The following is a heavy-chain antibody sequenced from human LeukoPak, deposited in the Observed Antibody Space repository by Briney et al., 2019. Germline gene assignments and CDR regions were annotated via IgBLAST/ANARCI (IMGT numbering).Heavy chain of an antibody. D-gene: IGHD2-15*01. CDR1: GGSISSHY. Sequence: SETLSLTCTVSGGSISSHYWSWIRQPPGKGLEWIGYIYYSGSTNYNPSLMSRVTISVDTSKNQFSLKLSSVTAADTAVYYCARGGQDIASYYYYYMDVWGKGTTVTVSS. V-gene: IGHV4-59*11. CDR2: IYYSGST. J-gene: IGHJ6*03. CDR3: ARGGQDIASYYYYYMDV.